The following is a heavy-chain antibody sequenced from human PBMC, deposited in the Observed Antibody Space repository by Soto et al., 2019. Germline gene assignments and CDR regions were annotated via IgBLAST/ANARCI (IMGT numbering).Heavy chain of an antibody. Sequence: QVQLQQWGAGLLKPSETLSLTCAVYGGSFSGYYWSWIRQPPGKGLEWIGEINHSGSTNYNPSLKSRVTTSVDTSKNNSPLRLSSGAAAETAVYSGAGGRGVQGAYYNDKAVWGKGTTVTGSS. CDR2: INHSGST. D-gene: IGHD2-8*01. CDR1: GGSFSGYY. CDR3: AGGRGVQGAYYNDKAV. V-gene: IGHV4-34*01. J-gene: IGHJ6*03.